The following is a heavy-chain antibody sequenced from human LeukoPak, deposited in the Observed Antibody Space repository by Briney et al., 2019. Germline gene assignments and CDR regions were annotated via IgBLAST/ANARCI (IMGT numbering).Heavy chain of an antibody. CDR2: ISNSGGSI. Sequence: GGSLRLSCAASEFTFSSYPMSWVRQAPGKGLEWVSTISNSGGSIYYADSVKGRFTISEDNSKNTLYLQMNSLRAEDTAVYYCAKDQIAAANYYYYYMDVWGKGTTVTVSS. J-gene: IGHJ6*03. CDR1: EFTFSSYP. D-gene: IGHD6-13*01. V-gene: IGHV3-23*01. CDR3: AKDQIAAANYYYYYMDV.